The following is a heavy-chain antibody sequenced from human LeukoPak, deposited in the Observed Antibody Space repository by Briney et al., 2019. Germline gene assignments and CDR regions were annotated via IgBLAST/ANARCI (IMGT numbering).Heavy chain of an antibody. CDR1: DRSISNYY. V-gene: IGHV4-59*01. D-gene: IGHD4-11*01. Sequence: PSETLSLTCTVSDRSISNYYWSWIRQPPGKGLEWIGYIYYSGGTNYNPSLKSRVTISIDTSKNQFSLKLSSVTAADTAVYYCASFDYSNSFDYWGQGTLVTVSS. J-gene: IGHJ4*02. CDR2: IYYSGGT. CDR3: ASFDYSNSFDY.